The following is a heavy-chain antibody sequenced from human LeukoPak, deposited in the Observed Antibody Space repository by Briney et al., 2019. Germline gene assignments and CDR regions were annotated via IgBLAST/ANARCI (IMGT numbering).Heavy chain of an antibody. CDR3: AKVVGFTVTTEADAFDI. CDR1: GFTFSSYG. V-gene: IGHV3-30*18. D-gene: IGHD4-17*01. J-gene: IGHJ3*02. Sequence: GRSLRLSCAASGFTFSSYGMHWVRQAPGKRLEWVAVISYDGSNKYYADSVKGRFTISRDNSKNTLYLQMNSLRAEDTAVYYCAKVVGFTVTTEADAFDIWGQGTTVTVSS. CDR2: ISYDGSNK.